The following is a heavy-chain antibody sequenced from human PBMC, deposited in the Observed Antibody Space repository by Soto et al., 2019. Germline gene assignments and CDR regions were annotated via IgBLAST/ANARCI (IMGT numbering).Heavy chain of an antibody. V-gene: IGHV3-30*18. J-gene: IGHJ4*02. CDR2: ISYDGSNK. CDR1: GFTFSSYG. D-gene: IGHD5-12*01. CDR3: AKGGDGYNPFDY. Sequence: AGSLRLSCAASGFTFSSYGMHWVRQAPGKGLEWVAVISYDGSNKYYADSVKGRFTISRDNSKNTLYLQMNSLRAEDTAVYYCAKGGDGYNPFDYWGQGTLVTVSS.